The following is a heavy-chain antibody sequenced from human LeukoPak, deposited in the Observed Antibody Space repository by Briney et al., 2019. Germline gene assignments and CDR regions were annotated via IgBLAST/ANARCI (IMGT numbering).Heavy chain of an antibody. J-gene: IGHJ4*02. Sequence: GGSLRLSCAASGFTVSSNYMSWVRQAPGKGLEWVSVIYSGGRTYYADSVKGRFTISRDNSKNTLFLQMNSLRAEDTAVYYCARTDYYGSGSYYFDYWGQGTLVTVSS. CDR3: ARTDYYGSGSYYFDY. V-gene: IGHV3-53*01. CDR1: GFTVSSNY. D-gene: IGHD3-10*01. CDR2: IYSGGRT.